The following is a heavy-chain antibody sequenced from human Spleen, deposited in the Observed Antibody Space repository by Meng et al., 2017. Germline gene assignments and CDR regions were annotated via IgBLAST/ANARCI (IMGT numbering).Heavy chain of an antibody. V-gene: IGHV3-23*01. Sequence: GESLKISCAASGFTFSSSFFTWVRQAPGKGLEWVSGISGSGDSTYYADSVKGRFTISRDNSKNTLYLQTNSLRAEDTAVYYCAKIVSGFYDSWGQG. CDR3: AKIVSGFYDS. CDR1: GFTFSSSF. J-gene: IGHJ5*01. D-gene: IGHD6-19*01. CDR2: ISGSGDST.